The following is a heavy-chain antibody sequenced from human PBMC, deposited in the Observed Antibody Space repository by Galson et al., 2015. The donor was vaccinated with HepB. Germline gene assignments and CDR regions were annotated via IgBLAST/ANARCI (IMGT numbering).Heavy chain of an antibody. CDR2: IRSKAYGGTT. Sequence: SLRLSCAASGFTFGDYAMSWFRQAPGKGLEWVGFIRSKAYGGTTEYAASVKGRFTISRDDSNSIAYLQMNSLQTEDTAVYYCTRLGGYCSSTSCYTSSDAFDIWGQGTMVTVSS. J-gene: IGHJ3*02. D-gene: IGHD2-2*02. CDR1: GFTFGDYA. CDR3: TRLGGYCSSTSCYTSSDAFDI. V-gene: IGHV3-49*03.